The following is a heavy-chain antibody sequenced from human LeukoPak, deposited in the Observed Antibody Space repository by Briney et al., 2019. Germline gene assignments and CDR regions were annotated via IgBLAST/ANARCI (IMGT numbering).Heavy chain of an antibody. Sequence: GGSLRLSCAASGFTFKYEWMNWVRRAPGKGLEWVGRIKNKGDGGTTEYAAPVKGRFTISRDDSENTLSLQMNSLKTEDTAVYYCAQGGAKAYSWGQGTLVTVSS. CDR2: IKNKGDGGTT. V-gene: IGHV3-15*01. J-gene: IGHJ4*02. CDR3: AQGGAKAYS. CDR1: GFTFKYEW. D-gene: IGHD3-16*01.